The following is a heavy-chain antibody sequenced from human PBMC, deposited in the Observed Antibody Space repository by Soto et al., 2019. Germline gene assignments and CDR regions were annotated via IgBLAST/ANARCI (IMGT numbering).Heavy chain of an antibody. V-gene: IGHV1-2*02. CDR3: ARHGSGDSGYDWDYYGMDV. Sequence: ASVKVSCKASGYTFTGYYMHWVRQAPGQGLEWMGWINPNSGGTNYAQKVQGRVTMTRDTSISTAYMELSRLRSDDTAVYYCARHGSGDSGYDWDYYGMDVWGKGTTVSVSS. D-gene: IGHD5-12*01. J-gene: IGHJ6*04. CDR1: GYTFTGYY. CDR2: INPNSGGT.